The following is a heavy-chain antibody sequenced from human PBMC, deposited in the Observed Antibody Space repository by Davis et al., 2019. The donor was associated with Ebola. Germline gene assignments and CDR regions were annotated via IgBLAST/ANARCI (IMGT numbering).Heavy chain of an antibody. CDR3: AAVGYSSSTTPGYYYGMDV. CDR1: GFTFTSPA. J-gene: IGHJ6*02. Sequence: SVKVSCKASGFTFTSPAVQWVRQARGQRLEWLGWIVVGSGNTNYAQKFQERVTITRDMSTSTAYMELSSLRSEDTAVYYCAAVGYSSSTTPGYYYGMDVWGQGTTVTVSS. V-gene: IGHV1-58*01. CDR2: IVVGSGNT. D-gene: IGHD6-6*01.